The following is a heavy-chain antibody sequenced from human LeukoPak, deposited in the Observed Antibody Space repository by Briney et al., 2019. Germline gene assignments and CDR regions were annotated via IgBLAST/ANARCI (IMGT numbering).Heavy chain of an antibody. CDR3: ARFVGDDSSGYFDY. D-gene: IGHD3-22*01. V-gene: IGHV3-48*03. CDR2: ISSSGSTI. Sequence: PGGSLRLSCAASGFTFSSYEMNWVRQAPGKGLEWVSYISSSGSTIYYADSVKGRFTISRDNAKNSLYLQMNSLRAEDTAVYYCARFVGDDSSGYFDYWGQGTLVTVSS. CDR1: GFTFSSYE. J-gene: IGHJ4*02.